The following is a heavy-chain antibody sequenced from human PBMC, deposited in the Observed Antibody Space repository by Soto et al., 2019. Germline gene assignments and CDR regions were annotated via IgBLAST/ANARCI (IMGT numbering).Heavy chain of an antibody. CDR3: ARARVRGVIIRSYYYYIDV. Sequence: ASVKVACRTFGYTYTSCDINWVRQAKRQGLEWMGWMNPNSGNTGYAQKFQGRVTMTRNTSISTAYMELSSLRSEDTAVYYCARARVRGVIIRSYYYYIDVWGKGTTVTVSS. V-gene: IGHV1-8*02. CDR2: MNPNSGNT. CDR1: GYTYTSCD. J-gene: IGHJ6*03. D-gene: IGHD3-10*01.